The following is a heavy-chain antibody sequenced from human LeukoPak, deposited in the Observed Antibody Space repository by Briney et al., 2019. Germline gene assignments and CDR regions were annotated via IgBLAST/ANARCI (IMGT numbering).Heavy chain of an antibody. CDR2: ISSSSSYI. CDR1: GFTFSSYS. Sequence: KPGGSLRLSCAASGFTFSSYSMNWVRQAPGKGLEWVSSISSSSSYIYYADSVKGRFTISRDNAKNSLYLQMNSLRAEDTALYYCAKDIRYSSSWPDYWGQGTLVTVSS. V-gene: IGHV3-21*04. CDR3: AKDIRYSSSWPDY. J-gene: IGHJ4*02. D-gene: IGHD6-13*01.